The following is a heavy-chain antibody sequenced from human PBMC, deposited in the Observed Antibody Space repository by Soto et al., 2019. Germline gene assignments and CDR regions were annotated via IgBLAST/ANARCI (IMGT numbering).Heavy chain of an antibody. CDR1: GGSFSGYY. V-gene: IGHV4-34*01. Sequence: SETLSLTCAVYGGSFSGYYWSWIRQPPGKGLEWIGEINHSGSTNYNPSLKSRVTISVDTSKNQFSLKLSSVTAADTAVYYCARGVTYSSGWRPIRGGTDVWGQGTTVTVSS. CDR3: ARGVTYSSGWRPIRGGTDV. D-gene: IGHD6-19*01. CDR2: INHSGST. J-gene: IGHJ6*02.